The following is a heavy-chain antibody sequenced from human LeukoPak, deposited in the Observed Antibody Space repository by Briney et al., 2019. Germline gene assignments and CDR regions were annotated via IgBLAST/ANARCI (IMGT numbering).Heavy chain of an antibody. Sequence: ASVKVSCKASGYTFTSYGISWVRQAPGQGLEWMGWISAYNGNTNYAQRLQGRVTMTTDTPTSTAYMELRSLRSDDTAVYYCARDLVTYYFDYWGQGTLVTVSS. J-gene: IGHJ4*02. D-gene: IGHD4-23*01. CDR1: GYTFTSYG. V-gene: IGHV1-18*01. CDR3: ARDLVTYYFDY. CDR2: ISAYNGNT.